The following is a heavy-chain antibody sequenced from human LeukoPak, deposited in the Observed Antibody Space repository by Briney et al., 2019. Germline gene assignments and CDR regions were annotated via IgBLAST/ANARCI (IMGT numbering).Heavy chain of an antibody. Sequence: SVKVSCKASGGTFGNYAVSWVRQAPGQGLEWMGRIIPNVDIRNYEQKFQGRVTITANESTSNVYLDLTTLRSDDTAVYYCAREDQGDGPIYGDFEFWGQGTLVTVSS. CDR3: AREDQGDGPIYGDFEF. V-gene: IGHV1-69*04. CDR2: IIPNVDIR. CDR1: GGTFGNYA. D-gene: IGHD4-17*01. J-gene: IGHJ4*02.